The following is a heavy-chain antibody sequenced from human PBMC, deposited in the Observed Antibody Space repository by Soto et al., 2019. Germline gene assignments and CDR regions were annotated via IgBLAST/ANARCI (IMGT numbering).Heavy chain of an antibody. CDR1: GGSISSYY. V-gene: IGHV4-59*01. D-gene: IGHD2-21*02. Sequence: LSLTCTVSGGSISSYYWSWIRQPPGKRLEWIGYIYYSGSTNYNPSLKSRVTISVDTSKNQFSLKLSSVTAADTAVYYCARDLWGYCGTDCYPLDVWGQGTTVTVYS. J-gene: IGHJ6*01. CDR3: ARDLWGYCGTDCYPLDV. CDR2: IYYSGST.